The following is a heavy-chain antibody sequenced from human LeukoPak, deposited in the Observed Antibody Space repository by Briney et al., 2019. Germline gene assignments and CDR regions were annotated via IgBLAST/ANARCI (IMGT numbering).Heavy chain of an antibody. V-gene: IGHV3-30*18. J-gene: IGHJ4*02. CDR2: ISYDGSNK. Sequence: PGGSLRLSCVASGFTFSTYWMSWVRQAPGKGLEWVAVISYDGSNKYYADSVKGRFTISRDNSKNTLYLQMNSLRAEDTAVYYCAKKGYDSSTPGDYWGQGTLVTVSS. CDR1: GFTFSTYW. CDR3: AKKGYDSSTPGDY. D-gene: IGHD3-22*01.